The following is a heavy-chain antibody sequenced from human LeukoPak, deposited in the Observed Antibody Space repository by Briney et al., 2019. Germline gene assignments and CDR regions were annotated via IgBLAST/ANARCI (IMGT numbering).Heavy chain of an antibody. CDR2: ISYDGSNK. CDR1: GFTFGSYG. D-gene: IGHD3-22*01. Sequence: GGSLRLSCAASGFTFGSYGMHWVRQAPGKGLEWVAVISYDGSNKYYADSVKGRFTISRDNSKNTLYLQMNSLRAEDTAVYYCASLDSRIGAFDIWGQGTMVTVSS. V-gene: IGHV3-30*03. CDR3: ASLDSRIGAFDI. J-gene: IGHJ3*02.